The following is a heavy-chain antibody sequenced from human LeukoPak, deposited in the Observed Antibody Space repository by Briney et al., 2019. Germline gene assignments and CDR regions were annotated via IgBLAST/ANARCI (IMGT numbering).Heavy chain of an antibody. J-gene: IGHJ4*02. CDR2: IGTAGDT. D-gene: IGHD3-10*01. CDR3: ARGGPSGSFDY. V-gene: IGHV3-13*01. Sequence: GGSLRLSCAASGFTFSSYDMHWVRQAPGKGLEWVSAIGTAGDTYYPGSVKGRFTISRENAKNSLYLQMNSLRAGDTAVYYCARGGPSGSFDYWGQGTLVTVSS. CDR1: GFTFSSYD.